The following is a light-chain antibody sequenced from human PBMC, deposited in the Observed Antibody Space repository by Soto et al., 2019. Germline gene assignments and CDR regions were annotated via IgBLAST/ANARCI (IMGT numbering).Light chain of an antibody. V-gene: IGLV2-23*02. J-gene: IGLJ2*01. Sequence: QPVLTQPASVSGSPGQSITISCTGSSNNIGGYSLVSWYQQSPGKVPKLLIFEVNKRPSGVSDRFSGSKSGDTASLTISGLQAEDEADYYCCSYAGSVVFGGGTKVTVL. CDR3: CSYAGSVV. CDR1: SNNIGGYSL. CDR2: EVN.